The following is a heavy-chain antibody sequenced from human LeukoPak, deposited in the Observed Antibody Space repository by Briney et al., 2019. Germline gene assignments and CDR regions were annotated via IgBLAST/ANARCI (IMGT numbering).Heavy chain of an antibody. CDR1: GFTFSSYA. CDR3: ARGYSSGWAPNWFDP. Sequence: PGGSLRLSRAASGFTFSSYAMSWVRQAPGKGLEWVSAISGSGGSTYYADSVKGRFTISRDNSKNTLYLQMNSPRAEDTAVYYCARGYSSGWAPNWFDPWGQGTLVTVSS. V-gene: IGHV3-23*01. CDR2: ISGSGGST. J-gene: IGHJ5*02. D-gene: IGHD6-19*01.